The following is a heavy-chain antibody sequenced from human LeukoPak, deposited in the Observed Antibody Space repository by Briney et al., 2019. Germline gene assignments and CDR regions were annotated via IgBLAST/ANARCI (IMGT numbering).Heavy chain of an antibody. J-gene: IGHJ4*02. CDR1: GFTFSSYA. CDR3: ASNYYDSSGYAY. V-gene: IGHV3-53*01. Sequence: PGGSLRLSCAASGFTFSSYAMSWVRQAPGKGLEWVSVIYSGGSTYYADSVKGRFAISRDNSKNTLYLQMNSLRAEDTAVYYCASNYYDSSGYAYWGQGTLVTVSS. CDR2: IYSGGST. D-gene: IGHD3-22*01.